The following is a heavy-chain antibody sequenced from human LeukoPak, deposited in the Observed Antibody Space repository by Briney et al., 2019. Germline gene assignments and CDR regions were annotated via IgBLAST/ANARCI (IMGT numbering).Heavy chain of an antibody. CDR2: INHSGSA. J-gene: IGHJ3*02. CDR3: ARVRTVEYSSSTAMFDAFDI. V-gene: IGHV4-34*01. D-gene: IGHD6-6*01. CDR1: GGSFSGYY. Sequence: SETLSLTCAVYGGSFSGYYWSWIRQPPGKGLEWIGEINHSGSANYTPSLKSRVTISVDTSKNQFSLKLSSVTAADTAVYYCARVRTVEYSSSTAMFDAFDIWGQGTMVTVSS.